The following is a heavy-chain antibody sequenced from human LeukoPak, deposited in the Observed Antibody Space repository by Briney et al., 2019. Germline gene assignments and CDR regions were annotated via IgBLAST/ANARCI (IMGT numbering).Heavy chain of an antibody. CDR2: IFYSGNT. CDR1: SGSVSNSHYY. V-gene: IGHV4-39*07. Sequence: PSETLSLTCTVSSGSVSNSHYYWAWVRQPPGKGLEWLGSIFYSGNTHYNPSLKSPVTISIDTSKNQVSLKVSPVTAAATAIYYCARDLSFDWFPYSFDYWGQGILVTVSS. D-gene: IGHD3-9*01. J-gene: IGHJ4*02. CDR3: ARDLSFDWFPYSFDY.